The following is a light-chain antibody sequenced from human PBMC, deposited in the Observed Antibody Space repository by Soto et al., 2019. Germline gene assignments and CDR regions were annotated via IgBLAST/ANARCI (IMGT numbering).Light chain of an antibody. J-gene: IGLJ2*01. CDR2: DVS. Sequence: QSALTQPASVSGSPGQSITISCTGTSSDVGGYNYGSWYQQHPGKAPKLMIYDVSNRPSGVSNRFSGSKSGNTASLTISGLQAEDEADYYFSSYTSSSTLVFGGGTKLTVL. CDR3: SSYTSSSTLV. CDR1: SSDVGGYNY. V-gene: IGLV2-14*01.